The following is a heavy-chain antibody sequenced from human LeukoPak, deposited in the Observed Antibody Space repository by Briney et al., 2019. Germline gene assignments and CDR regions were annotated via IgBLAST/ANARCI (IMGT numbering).Heavy chain of an antibody. CDR1: GYSISSGYY. V-gene: IGHV4-38-2*02. CDR3: ASLYYYDSSGYYYDY. CDR2: IYHSGST. Sequence: SETLSLTCTVSGYSISSGYYWGWIRQPPGKGLEWIGSIYHSGSTYYNPSLKSRVTISVDTSKNQFSLKLSSVTAADTAVYYCASLYYYDSSGYYYDYWGQGTLVTVSS. J-gene: IGHJ4*02. D-gene: IGHD3-22*01.